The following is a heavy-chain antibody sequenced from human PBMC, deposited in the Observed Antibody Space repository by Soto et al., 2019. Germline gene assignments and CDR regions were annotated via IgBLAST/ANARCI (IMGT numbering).Heavy chain of an antibody. CDR1: GVSISSGGYC. V-gene: IGHV4-31*03. J-gene: IGHJ4*02. CDR3: ALYRTHFDY. Sequence: SETLSLTCTFSGVSISSGGYCWSWIRQHPGKGLEWIGYIYYSGSTYYNPSLKSRVTISVDTSKNQFSLKLSSVTAADTAVYYCALYRTHFDYWGQGTLVTVSS. CDR2: IYYSGST.